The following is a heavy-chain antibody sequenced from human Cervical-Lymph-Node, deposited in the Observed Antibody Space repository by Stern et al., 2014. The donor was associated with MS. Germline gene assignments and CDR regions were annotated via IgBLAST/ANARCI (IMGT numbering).Heavy chain of an antibody. Sequence: VQLVESGPGLVKPSQTLSLTCTVSGGSISSGSYYWSWIRQPAGKGLEWIGRIYTSGSTNYNPSLKSRVTISVDTSKNPFSLQLSSVTAADTAVYYCAREWSWFDPWGQGTLVTVYS. CDR2: IYTSGST. CDR1: GGSISSGSYY. V-gene: IGHV4-61*02. CDR3: AREWSWFDP. J-gene: IGHJ5*02. D-gene: IGHD3-3*01.